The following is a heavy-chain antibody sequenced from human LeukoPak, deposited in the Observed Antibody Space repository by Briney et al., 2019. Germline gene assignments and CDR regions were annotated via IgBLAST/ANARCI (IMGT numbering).Heavy chain of an antibody. V-gene: IGHV1-18*01. CDR3: TGWGHSSNWPPEASDY. Sequence: ASVKVSCKASGFTFNHHGFTWVRQAPGQGLEWMGWISAYNGKTASVEKLQGRVTMTTDTSTTTVYMELRGLRPDDTAVYYCTGWGHSSNWPPEASDYWGQGTLVTVSS. CDR2: ISAYNGKT. CDR1: GFTFNHHG. D-gene: IGHD6-13*01. J-gene: IGHJ4*02.